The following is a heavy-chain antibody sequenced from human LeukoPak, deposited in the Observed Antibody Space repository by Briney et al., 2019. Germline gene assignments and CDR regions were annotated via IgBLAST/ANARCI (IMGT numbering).Heavy chain of an antibody. Sequence: GGSLRLSCAASGFTFSSYEMNWVRQAPGKGLEWVSYISSSGSTIYYADSVKGRFTTSRDNAKNSLYLQMNSLRAEDTAVYYCASGTLRWPKGAFDYWGQGTLVTVSS. J-gene: IGHJ4*02. CDR2: ISSSGSTI. CDR1: GFTFSSYE. V-gene: IGHV3-48*03. D-gene: IGHD4-23*01. CDR3: ASGTLRWPKGAFDY.